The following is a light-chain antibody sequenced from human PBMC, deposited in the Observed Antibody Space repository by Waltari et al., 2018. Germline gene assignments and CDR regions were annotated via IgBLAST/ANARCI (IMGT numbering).Light chain of an antibody. J-gene: IGLJ7*01. CDR1: SSNIGNNS. CDR2: ENT. V-gene: IGLV1-51*02. Sequence: QSVLTQPPSVSAAPGQRVTISCSGGSSNIGNNSVSWYRQFPGTAPKLLLYENTERPSGIPGRFSGAKSGTSATLDSTGLQAGDEADYYCGTWDSSLSGAVFGGGTHLTVL. CDR3: GTWDSSLSGAV.